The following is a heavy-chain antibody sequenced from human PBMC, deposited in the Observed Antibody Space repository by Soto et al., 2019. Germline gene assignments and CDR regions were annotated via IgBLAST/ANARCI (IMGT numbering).Heavy chain of an antibody. D-gene: IGHD6-13*01. CDR1: GGAISSSKW. J-gene: IGHJ4*02. CDR2: IYQSGST. V-gene: IGHV4-4*02. Sequence: QVQLQESGPGLVKPSGTLSLTCAVSGGAISSSKWWSWVRQPPGKGLEWIGEIYQSGSTNYNPSLESRVRMSVDKSRNQFSLKLTSVSAAGTAVYYCARASATIAAAAIFDYWGQGTLVTVSS. CDR3: ARASATIAAAAIFDY.